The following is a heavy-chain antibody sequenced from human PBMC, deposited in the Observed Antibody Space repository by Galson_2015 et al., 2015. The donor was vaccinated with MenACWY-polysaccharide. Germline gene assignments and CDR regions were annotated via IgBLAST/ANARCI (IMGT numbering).Heavy chain of an antibody. J-gene: IGHJ5*02. Sequence: LRLSCAASGFTFTLFAMSWFRQAPGKGLEWVSAIRSSGGNTYYADSVKGRFTISRDNSKNTLYLQMNSLRAEDTAVYYCAKDSTDFWSVAGRFDHWGQGTLVTVSS. CDR3: AKDSTDFWSVAGRFDH. CDR1: GFTFTLFA. V-gene: IGHV3-23*01. D-gene: IGHD3-3*01. CDR2: IRSSGGNT.